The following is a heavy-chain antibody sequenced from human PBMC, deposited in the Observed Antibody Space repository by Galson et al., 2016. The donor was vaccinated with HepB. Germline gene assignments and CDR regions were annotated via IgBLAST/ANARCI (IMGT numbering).Heavy chain of an antibody. CDR1: GGSISSSPYY. D-gene: IGHD2-21*02. CDR2: ISYSGTT. V-gene: IGHV4-39*02. J-gene: IGHJ6*02. CDR3: ARRVPVTGIVGWGYNMDG. Sequence: ETLSLTCTVSGGSISSSPYYWAWIRQSPGKGLEWIGSISYSGTTYYNASLKSRVTISVDTSKNHFSLKLSSVTAADTAVYYCARRVPVTGIVGWGYNMDGWGQGTTVSVSS.